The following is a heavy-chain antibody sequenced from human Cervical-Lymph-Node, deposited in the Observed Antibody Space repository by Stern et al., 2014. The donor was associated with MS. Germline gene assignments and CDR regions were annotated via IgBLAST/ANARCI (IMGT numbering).Heavy chain of an antibody. CDR1: GGSISSGGFY. Sequence: QVQLQESGPGLVKPSQTLSLTCTVSGGSISSGGFYWSWIRQHPGKSLEWIGNMYYSGRTYPNPSLKSRVTISVDTSKNQFSLKLSSVTAADTAVYYCARALNDYDILTGFSHWGQGTLVTVSS. CDR2: MYYSGRT. J-gene: IGHJ4*02. V-gene: IGHV4-31*03. CDR3: ARALNDYDILTGFSH. D-gene: IGHD3-9*01.